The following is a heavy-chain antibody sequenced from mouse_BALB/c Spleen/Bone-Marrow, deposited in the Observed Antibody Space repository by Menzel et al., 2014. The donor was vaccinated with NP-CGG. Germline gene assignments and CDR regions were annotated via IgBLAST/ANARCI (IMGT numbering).Heavy chain of an antibody. CDR3: ARKFYYFDY. CDR2: ISYSGGT. V-gene: IGHV3-2*02. Sequence: VQLQQSGPGLVKPSQSLSLTCTVTGYSITSDYAWNWIRQFPGNKLEWMGSISYSGGTDYNPTLKSRFSITRDTSKNQSFLQLNSVTAEDTATYYCARKFYYFDYWGHGTTLTVSS. CDR1: GYSITSDYA. J-gene: IGHJ2*01.